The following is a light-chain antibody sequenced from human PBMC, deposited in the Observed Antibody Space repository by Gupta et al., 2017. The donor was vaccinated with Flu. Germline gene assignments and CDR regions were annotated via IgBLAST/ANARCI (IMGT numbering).Light chain of an antibody. J-gene: IGKJ1*01. CDR1: QSRVHRNGNTY. CDR2: RVY. V-gene: IGKV2-30*02. CDR3: LQGTHWPT. Sequence: VVMTQSPLSLPVTLGKPASISCRSSQSRVHRNGNTYLTWFQQRPGQSQRRLIYRVYNRDSGVPDRFSGSGAGTDFTLNNSRVEAEDVGVYYCLQGTHWPTFGQGTKVEIK.